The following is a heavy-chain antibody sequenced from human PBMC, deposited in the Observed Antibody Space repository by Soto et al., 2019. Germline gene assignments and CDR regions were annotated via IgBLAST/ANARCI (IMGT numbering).Heavy chain of an antibody. J-gene: IGHJ5*02. D-gene: IGHD1-7*01. Sequence: GSGPTLVNPTQTLTLTCTFSGFSLSSTGVGVGWIRQPPGKALEWLALIYWDDDKRYSPSLKTRLTITKDTSKNQVVLTMTNMDPVDTATYYCAHNARNWNYWSATQGHWFDPWXQGTLVTVSS. CDR1: GFSLSSTGVG. V-gene: IGHV2-5*02. CDR2: IYWDDDK. CDR3: AHNARNWNYWSATQGHWFDP.